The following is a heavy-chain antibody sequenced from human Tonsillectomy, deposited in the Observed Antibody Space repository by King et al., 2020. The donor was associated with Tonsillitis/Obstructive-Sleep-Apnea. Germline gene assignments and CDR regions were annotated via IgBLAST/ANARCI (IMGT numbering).Heavy chain of an antibody. D-gene: IGHD2-2*02. CDR3: ARGSRDTLTNWFDP. CDR1: GGSFSGYY. V-gene: IGHV4-34*01. CDR2: INHSGTT. J-gene: IGHJ5*02. Sequence: VQLQQWGAGLLKPSETLSLTCAVYGGSFSGYYWSWIRQPPGKGLEWIGEINHSGTTNYNPSLKSRVTISLDTSKNQFSLKLSSVTAADTAVYYRARGSRDTLTNWFDPWGQGTLVTVSS.